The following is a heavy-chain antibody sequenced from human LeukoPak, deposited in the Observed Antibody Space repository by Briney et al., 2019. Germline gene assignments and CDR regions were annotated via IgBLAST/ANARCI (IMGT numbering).Heavy chain of an antibody. Sequence: GESLRLSCVVSGFTSSNSAMSWVRQAPGKGLEWVSGISPSGDIKYYVDSVKGRFTVSRDNSKNTLYLQINSLRDEDTAVYYCAKDDAWLQYNDWGQGTLVTVSS. CDR1: GFTSSNSA. V-gene: IGHV3-23*01. D-gene: IGHD5-24*01. CDR2: ISPSGDIK. J-gene: IGHJ4*02. CDR3: AKDDAWLQYND.